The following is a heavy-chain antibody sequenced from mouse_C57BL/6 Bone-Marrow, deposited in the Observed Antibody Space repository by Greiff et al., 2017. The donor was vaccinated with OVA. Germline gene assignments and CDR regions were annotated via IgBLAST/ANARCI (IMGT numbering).Heavy chain of an antibody. V-gene: IGHV1-18*01. D-gene: IGHD4-1*01. CDR2: INPNNGGT. CDR3: ARWETRAWMAY. Sequence: EVQLQQSGPELVKPGASVKIPCKASGYTFTDYNMDWVKQSHGKSLEWIGDINPNNGGTIYNQKFKGKATLTVDTSSSTAYMELRSLTSEDTAVYYCARWETRAWMAYWGQGTLVTVSA. J-gene: IGHJ3*01. CDR1: GYTFTDYN.